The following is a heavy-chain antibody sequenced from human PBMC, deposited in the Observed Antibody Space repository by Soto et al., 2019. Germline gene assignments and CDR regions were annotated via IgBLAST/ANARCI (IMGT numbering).Heavy chain of an antibody. D-gene: IGHD6-13*01. Sequence: QVQLVESGGGVVQPGRSLRLSCAASGFTFSSYGMHWVRQAPGKGLEWVAVIWYDGSNKYYADSVKGRFTISRDNSKNTLYLHMNSLRAEDTAVYYCARVAAAAGTLRNYYYYMDVWGKGTTVTVSS. J-gene: IGHJ6*03. V-gene: IGHV3-33*01. CDR2: IWYDGSNK. CDR1: GFTFSSYG. CDR3: ARVAAAAGTLRNYYYYMDV.